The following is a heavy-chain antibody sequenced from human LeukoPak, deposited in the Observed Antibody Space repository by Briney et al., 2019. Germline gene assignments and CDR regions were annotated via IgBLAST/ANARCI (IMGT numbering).Heavy chain of an antibody. D-gene: IGHD2-2*02. Sequence: PSETLSLTCTVSGGSISSSSYYWGWIRQPPGKVLEWIGSIYYSGSTYYNPSLKSRVTISVDTSKNQFSLKLSSVTAADTAVYYCARNQLLYRRFNYWGQGTLVTVSS. CDR1: GGSISSSSYY. J-gene: IGHJ4*02. CDR3: ARNQLLYRRFNY. CDR2: IYYSGST. V-gene: IGHV4-39*01.